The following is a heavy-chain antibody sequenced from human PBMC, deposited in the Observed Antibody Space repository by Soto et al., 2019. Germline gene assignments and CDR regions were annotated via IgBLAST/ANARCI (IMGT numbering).Heavy chain of an antibody. CDR3: AGTTFFSQKYNWFDP. Sequence: SETLSLTCTVSGGSVSSSSYYWNWIRQPPGKGLEWIGEIKHSGSTFYNPSLKSRVTLSIDTSKNQFSLKLSSVTAADTAVYFCAGTTFFSQKYNWFDPWGQGTLVTVSS. V-gene: IGHV4-39*07. D-gene: IGHD3-3*02. CDR2: IKHSGST. CDR1: GGSVSSSSYY. J-gene: IGHJ5*02.